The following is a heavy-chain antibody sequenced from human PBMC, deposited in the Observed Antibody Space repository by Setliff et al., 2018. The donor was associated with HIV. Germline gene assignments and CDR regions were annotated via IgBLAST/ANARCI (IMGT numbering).Heavy chain of an antibody. J-gene: IGHJ3*02. D-gene: IGHD4-4*01. V-gene: IGHV1-69*13. CDR1: GYTFTSYG. CDR3: AMSMTTYPVSRAFDI. CDR2: IIPIFGTT. Sequence: SVKVSCKASGYTFTSYGLSWVRQAPGQGLEWLGGIIPIFGTTNYAQKFQGRDTITADESTSTAYMELSSLRSEDTAVYYCAMSMTTYPVSRAFDIWGQGTMVTVSS.